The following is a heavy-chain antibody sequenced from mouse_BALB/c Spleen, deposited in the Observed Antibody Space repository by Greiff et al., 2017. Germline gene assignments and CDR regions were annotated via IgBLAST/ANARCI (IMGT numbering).Heavy chain of an antibody. D-gene: IGHD1-1*01. V-gene: IGHV7-3*02. Sequence: EVQLVESGGGLVQPGGSLRLSCATSGFTFTDYYMSWVRQPPGKALEWLGFIRNKANGYTTEYSASVKGRFTISRDNSQSILYLQMNTLRAEDSATYYCARDISDYYGSSSFDYWGQGTTLTVSS. CDR1: GFTFTDYY. J-gene: IGHJ2*01. CDR3: ARDISDYYGSSSFDY. CDR2: IRNKANGYTT.